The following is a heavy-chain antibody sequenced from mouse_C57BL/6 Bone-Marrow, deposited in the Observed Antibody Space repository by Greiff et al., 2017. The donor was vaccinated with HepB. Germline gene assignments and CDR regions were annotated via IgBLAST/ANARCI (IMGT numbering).Heavy chain of an antibody. D-gene: IGHD2-4*01. CDR1: GYTFTDYY. CDR2: INPYNGGT. Sequence: EVQLQQSGPVLVKPGASVKMSCKASGYTFTDYYMNWVKQSHGKSLEWIGVINPYNGGTSYNQKFKGKATLTVDKSSSTAYMELNSLTSEDSAVYYCARLGYDYPFDYWGQGTTHTVSS. CDR3: ARLGYDYPFDY. J-gene: IGHJ2*01. V-gene: IGHV1-19*01.